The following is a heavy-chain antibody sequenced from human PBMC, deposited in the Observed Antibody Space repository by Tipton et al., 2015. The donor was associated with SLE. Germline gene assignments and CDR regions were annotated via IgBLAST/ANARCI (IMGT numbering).Heavy chain of an antibody. CDR3: ARGYSSSRNLFDY. CDR2: IYYSGST. Sequence: TLSLTCTVSGGSISSHYWSWIRQPPGKGLEWIGYIYYSGSTNYNPSLKSRVTISVDTSKNQFSLKLSSVTAADTAVYCCARGYSSSRNLFDYWGQGTLVTVSS. V-gene: IGHV4-59*11. J-gene: IGHJ4*02. D-gene: IGHD6-13*01. CDR1: GGSISSHY.